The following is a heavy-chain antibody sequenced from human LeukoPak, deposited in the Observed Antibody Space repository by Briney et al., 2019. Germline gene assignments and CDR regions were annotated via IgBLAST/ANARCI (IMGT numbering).Heavy chain of an antibody. J-gene: IGHJ4*02. CDR2: INPNSGGT. CDR3: ARAAHYYGSGTNWYYFDY. CDR1: GYTFTSYD. Sequence: ASVKVSCKASGYTFTSYDINWVRQATGQGLEWMGWINPNSGGTNYAQKFQGRVTMTRDTSISTAYMELSRLRSDDTAVYYCARAAHYYGSGTNWYYFDYWGQGTLVTVSS. V-gene: IGHV1-2*02. D-gene: IGHD3-10*01.